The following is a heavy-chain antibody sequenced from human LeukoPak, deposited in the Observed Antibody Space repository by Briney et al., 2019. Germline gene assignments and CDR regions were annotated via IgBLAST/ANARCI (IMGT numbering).Heavy chain of an antibody. J-gene: IGHJ3*01. V-gene: IGHV3-53*01. CDR2: IYNDGGT. Sequence: GGSLRLSCAASGFTVSSNYMSWVRQGPGKGLEWVALIYNDGGTHYTDSVRGRFTISRDTSRNTLFLQMNSLRVEDSAMYYCVKRLTLGDLSIKGAFALWGQGTMVTVAS. D-gene: IGHD3-16*02. CDR1: GFTVSSNY. CDR3: VKRLTLGDLSIKGAFAL.